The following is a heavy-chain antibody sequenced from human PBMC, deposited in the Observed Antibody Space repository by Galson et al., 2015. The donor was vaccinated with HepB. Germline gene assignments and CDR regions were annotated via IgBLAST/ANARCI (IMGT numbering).Heavy chain of an antibody. CDR2: ITNDGAGT. D-gene: IGHD3-9*01. CDR3: VKEDILSGFLVGSFHV. J-gene: IGHJ3*01. V-gene: IGHV3-64D*08. Sequence: SLRLSCAASGFKFNYYAMHWVRQAPGRGLEYISGITNDGAGTNYADFVRGRFTISRDNSRKSLNLQMTSLRPDDTAPYYCVKEDILSGFLVGSFHVWGQGTMVTVSS. CDR1: GFKFNYYA.